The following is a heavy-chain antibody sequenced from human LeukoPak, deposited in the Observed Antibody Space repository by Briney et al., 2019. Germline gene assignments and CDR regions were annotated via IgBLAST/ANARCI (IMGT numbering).Heavy chain of an antibody. J-gene: IGHJ4*02. CDR1: GGSISSALYH. CDR3: ARKDSSGYYYVSCFDY. CDR2: IYYSGST. Sequence: SETLSLTCTVSGGSISSALYHWGWIRQPPGKGLEWIGSIYYSGSTYYNPSLKSRVTISVDTSKNQFSLKLSSVTAADTAVYYCARKDSSGYYYVSCFDYWGQGTLVTVSS. D-gene: IGHD3-22*01. V-gene: IGHV4-39*01.